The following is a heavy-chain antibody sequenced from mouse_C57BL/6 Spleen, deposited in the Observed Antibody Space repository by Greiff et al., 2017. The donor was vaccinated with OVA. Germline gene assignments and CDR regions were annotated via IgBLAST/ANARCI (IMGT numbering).Heavy chain of an antibody. J-gene: IGHJ4*01. D-gene: IGHD2-3*01. V-gene: IGHV5-17*01. CDR2: ISSGSSTI. Sequence: EVQGVESGGGLVKPGGSLKLSCAASGFTFSDYGMHWVRQAPEKGLEWVAYISSGSSTIYYADTVKGRFTISRDNAKNTLFLQMTSLRSEDTAMYYCARSVIYDGYYSYYAMDYWGQGTSVTVSS. CDR1: GFTFSDYG. CDR3: ARSVIYDGYYSYYAMDY.